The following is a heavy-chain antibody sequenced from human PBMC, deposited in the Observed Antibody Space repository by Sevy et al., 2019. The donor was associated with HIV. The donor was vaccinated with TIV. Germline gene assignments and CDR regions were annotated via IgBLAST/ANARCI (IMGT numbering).Heavy chain of an antibody. Sequence: GGSLRLSCAASRFTFSSYSMNWVRQAPGKGLEWVSSISSSSSYIYYADSVKGRFTISRDNAKNSLYLQMNSLRAEDTAVYYCARVVKQWLFQHWGQGTLVTVSS. CDR1: RFTFSSYS. J-gene: IGHJ1*01. V-gene: IGHV3-21*01. CDR2: ISSSSSYI. CDR3: ARVVKQWLFQH. D-gene: IGHD6-19*01.